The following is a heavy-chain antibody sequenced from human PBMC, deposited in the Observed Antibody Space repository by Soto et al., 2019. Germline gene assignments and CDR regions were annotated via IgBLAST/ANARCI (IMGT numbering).Heavy chain of an antibody. CDR2: ISYDGSNK. J-gene: IGHJ4*02. Sequence: VQLVESGGGVVQPGRSLRLSCAASGFTFSSYGMHWVRQAPGKGLEWVAVISYDGSNKYYADSVKGRFTISRDNSKNTLYLQMNSLRAEDTAVYYCAKDTRPDYDFWSGQFDYWGQGTLVTVSS. D-gene: IGHD3-3*01. CDR1: GFTFSSYG. CDR3: AKDTRPDYDFWSGQFDY. V-gene: IGHV3-30*18.